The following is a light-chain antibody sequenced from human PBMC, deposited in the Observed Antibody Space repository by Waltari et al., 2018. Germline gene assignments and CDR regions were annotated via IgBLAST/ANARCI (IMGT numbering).Light chain of an antibody. CDR1: NSNIGSNT. Sequence: QAVLTQPHSLSGTPVQRVTISSSGSNSNIGSNTVDRYQVLPGTAPDFLIHGTEQRPSGGPDRFSGSKCCAAGYLYISELQPEDESDYYCAAWDESLKGWVFGGGT. V-gene: IGLV1-44*01. J-gene: IGLJ3*02. CDR3: AAWDESLKGWV. CDR2: GTE.